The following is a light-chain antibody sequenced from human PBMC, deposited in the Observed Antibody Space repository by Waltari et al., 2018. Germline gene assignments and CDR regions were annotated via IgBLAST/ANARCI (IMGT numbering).Light chain of an antibody. Sequence: EIVLTQSPATLSLTPGVRATLPCRARQSFRVYLAWYQQKHCQSPRLLIYDTSNRASGTPDRFSGSGSGTDFSLSISSLEPEDFAVYYCQQRHNWPLTFGGGTKVEIK. J-gene: IGKJ4*01. V-gene: IGKV3-11*01. CDR2: DTS. CDR1: QSFRVY. CDR3: QQRHNWPLT.